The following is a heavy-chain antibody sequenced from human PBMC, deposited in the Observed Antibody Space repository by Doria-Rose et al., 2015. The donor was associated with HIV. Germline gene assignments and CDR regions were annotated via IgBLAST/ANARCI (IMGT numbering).Heavy chain of an antibody. V-gene: IGHV2-26*01. D-gene: IGHD6-13*01. Sequence: QVTLKESGPVLVKPTETLTLTCTVSGVSLSSPGMGVSWIRQPPGKALEWLANIFADDERSYKPSLKSRLTISRVTSKSQAVHTMTDMDPVDTATYYCARIKSSRCYHKYYFDFWGQGTLVIVSA. CDR2: IFADDER. CDR3: ARIKSSRCYHKYYFDF. J-gene: IGHJ4*02. CDR1: GVSLSSPGMG.